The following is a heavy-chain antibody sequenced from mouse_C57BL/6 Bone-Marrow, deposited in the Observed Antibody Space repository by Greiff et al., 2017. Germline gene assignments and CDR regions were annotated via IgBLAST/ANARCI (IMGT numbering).Heavy chain of an antibody. V-gene: IGHV1-69*01. J-gene: IGHJ2*01. CDR1: GYTFTSYW. CDR3: ARWNYGSRDY. Sequence: VQLQQPGAELVMPGASVKLSCKASGYTFTSYWMHWVKQRPGQGLEWIGEIDPSDSYTNYNQKFKGKSTLTVDKSSSTAYMQLSSLTSEDSAVYYCARWNYGSRDYWGQGATLTVSS. CDR2: IDPSDSYT. D-gene: IGHD1-1*01.